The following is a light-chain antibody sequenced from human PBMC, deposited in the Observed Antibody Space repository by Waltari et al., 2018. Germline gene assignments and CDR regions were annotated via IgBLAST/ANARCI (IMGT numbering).Light chain of an antibody. CDR1: SGDVGGYNY. J-gene: IGLJ3*02. CDR3: ASYTNSDSEV. CDR2: VVS. V-gene: IGLV2-14*01. Sequence: QSPLTQPASVSGSPGQSITISCTGTSGDVGGYNYVPLFQHHPGKVPELTISVVSNRPSGVSDRFSGSKSGKTASLTSPGLQAEDEASYYCASYTNSDSEVFGGGTKVTVL.